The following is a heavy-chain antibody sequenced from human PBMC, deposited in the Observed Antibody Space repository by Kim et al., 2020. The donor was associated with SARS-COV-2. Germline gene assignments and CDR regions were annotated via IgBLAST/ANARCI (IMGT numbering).Heavy chain of an antibody. Sequence: YYEDSVKGRFTVSRDNGKNSLYLQMDGLRDEDTGVYYCARGYYGSGSYYTYWGQGTLVTVSS. CDR3: ARGYYGSGSYYTY. J-gene: IGHJ4*02. D-gene: IGHD3-10*01. V-gene: IGHV3-21*06.